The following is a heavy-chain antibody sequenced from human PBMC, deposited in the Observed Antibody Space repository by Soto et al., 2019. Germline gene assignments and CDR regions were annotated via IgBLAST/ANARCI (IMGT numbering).Heavy chain of an antibody. D-gene: IGHD6-6*01. CDR1: GGSISSSSYY. Sequence: QLQLQESGPGLVKPSETLSLTCTVSGGSISSSSYYWGWIRQPPGKGLEWIGSIYYSGSTYYNPSLKSRVTISVDTSKNQFSLKLSSVTAADTAVYYCARVKYSSSSPYYFDYWGQGTLVTVSS. J-gene: IGHJ4*02. CDR3: ARVKYSSSSPYYFDY. CDR2: IYYSGST. V-gene: IGHV4-39*01.